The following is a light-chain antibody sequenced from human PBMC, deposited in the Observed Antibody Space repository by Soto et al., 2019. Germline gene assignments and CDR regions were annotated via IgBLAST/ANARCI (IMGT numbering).Light chain of an antibody. CDR2: DAS. Sequence: EIVLTQSPATLSLSPGERATLSCRAGQSLNIYLAWYQQKPGQAPRLLIYDASIWATGIPARFSGSGSGTDFTLTISSLEPEDFAVYYCQQRYSLPLTFGGGTKVEIK. CDR1: QSLNIY. J-gene: IGKJ4*01. V-gene: IGKV3-11*01. CDR3: QQRYSLPLT.